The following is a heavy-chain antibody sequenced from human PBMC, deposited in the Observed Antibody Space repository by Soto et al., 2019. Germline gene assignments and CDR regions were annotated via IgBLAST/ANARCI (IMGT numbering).Heavy chain of an antibody. V-gene: IGHV3-74*01. CDR2: ISPDGSAT. CDR1: GFTFSDSW. J-gene: IGHJ4*02. D-gene: IGHD6-6*01. Sequence: GGSLRLSCAASGFTFSDSWMHWLRQGPGKGLEWVSRISPDGSATFYADSVKGRFTISRDNAKNTLYVQMNSLRAEDTAVYYCASMQYSSSTPIWGQGTLVTVSS. CDR3: ASMQYSSSTPI.